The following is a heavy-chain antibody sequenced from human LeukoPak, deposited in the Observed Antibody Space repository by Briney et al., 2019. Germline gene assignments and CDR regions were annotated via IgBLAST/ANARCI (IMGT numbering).Heavy chain of an antibody. V-gene: IGHV3-21*01. CDR2: ISSSSIYI. J-gene: IGHJ6*04. CDR3: AELGITMIGGV. D-gene: IGHD3-10*02. CDR1: GFTFSRYS. Sequence: GGSLRLSCGASGFTFSRYSMNWVRQAPGKGLEWVSSISSSSIYIYYADSVKGRFTISRDNAKNSLYLQMNSLRAEDTAVYYCAELGITMIGGVWGKGTTVTISS.